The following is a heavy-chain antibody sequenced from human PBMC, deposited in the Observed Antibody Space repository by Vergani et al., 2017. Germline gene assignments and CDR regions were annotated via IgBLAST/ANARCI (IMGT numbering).Heavy chain of an antibody. D-gene: IGHD4-17*01. Sequence: EVQLVQSGAEVKKPGESLKISCKGSGYSFSSYRIGWVRQMSGKGLEWMGIIYPRDSDTRYSSSFQGQVTISADQSISTAYLQWTTLKASDSAIYYCARLARGDSGEYASGHYYALDVWGQGTTVAVSS. CDR3: ARLARGDSGEYASGHYYALDV. V-gene: IGHV5-51*01. J-gene: IGHJ6*02. CDR2: IYPRDSDT. CDR1: GYSFSSYR.